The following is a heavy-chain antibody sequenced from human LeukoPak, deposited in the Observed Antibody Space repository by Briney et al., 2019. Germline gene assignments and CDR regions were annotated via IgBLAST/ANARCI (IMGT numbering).Heavy chain of an antibody. CDR3: ARNRSDCSSGSCSFTGFDS. J-gene: IGHJ4*02. CDR2: IYYSGST. CDR1: GGPISSTNPY. D-gene: IGHD2-15*01. Sequence: SETLSLTCTVSGGPISSTNPYWGWIRQPPGKGLEWIGSIYYSGSTHYNPSLKSRVSISVDTSRSESSLRLRSVTAGDTAIYYCARNRSDCSSGSCSFTGFDSWGQGILVTVSS. V-gene: IGHV4-39*01.